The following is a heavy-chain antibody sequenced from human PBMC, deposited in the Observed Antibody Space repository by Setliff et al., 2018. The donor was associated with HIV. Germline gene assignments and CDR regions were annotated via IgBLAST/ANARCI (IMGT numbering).Heavy chain of an antibody. CDR3: ARSVVVVTVEWFDP. V-gene: IGHV4-4*02. J-gene: IGHJ5*02. Sequence: SETLSLTCAVSSGSITSSNWWNWVRQPPGKGLEWIGEIHHSGSTYYNSSLRSRVTISGDTSKKQFSLKLSSVTAADTAVYYCARSVVVVTVEWFDPWGQGTLVTVSS. CDR1: SGSITSSNW. CDR2: IHHSGST. D-gene: IGHD2-21*02.